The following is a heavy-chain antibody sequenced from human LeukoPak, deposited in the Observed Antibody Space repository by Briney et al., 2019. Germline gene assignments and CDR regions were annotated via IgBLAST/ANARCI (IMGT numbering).Heavy chain of an antibody. J-gene: IGHJ4*02. Sequence: SETLSLTCAVYGGSFSGYYWSWIRQPPGKGLEWIGEINHSGSTNYNPSLKSRVTISVDTSKNQFSLKLSSVTAADTAVYYCAALDWLYGESNYWGQGTLVTVSS. CDR3: AALDWLYGESNY. CDR2: INHSGST. D-gene: IGHD3-9*01. CDR1: GGSFSGYY. V-gene: IGHV4-34*01.